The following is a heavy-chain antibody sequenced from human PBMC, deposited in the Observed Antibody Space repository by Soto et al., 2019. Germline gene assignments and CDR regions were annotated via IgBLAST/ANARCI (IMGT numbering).Heavy chain of an antibody. V-gene: IGHV6-1*01. J-gene: IGHJ6*02. Sequence: LSLTCAISGDSVSSNSAAWNWIRQSPSRGLEWLGRTYYRSKWYNDYAVSVKSRITINPDTSKNQFSLQLNSVTPEDTAVYYCARGRYSSSWYRNYYYGMDVWGQGTTVTVSS. CDR1: GDSVSSNSAA. CDR2: TYYRSKWYN. D-gene: IGHD6-13*01. CDR3: ARGRYSSSWYRNYYYGMDV.